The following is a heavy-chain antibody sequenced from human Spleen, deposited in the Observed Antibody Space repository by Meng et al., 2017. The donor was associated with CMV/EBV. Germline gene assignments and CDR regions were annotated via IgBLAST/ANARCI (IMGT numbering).Heavy chain of an antibody. J-gene: IGHJ6*02. CDR2: IYSAGST. CDR1: GGSIGSGAYF. CDR3: ASGFLRLGELSLFPGLGMDV. V-gene: IGHV4-30-4*01. Sequence: SQTLSLTCVVSGGSIGSGAYFWSWIRKPPGKGLEWIGYIYSAGSTYFNPYPKRRVTITMDRSRNELSLRLRSVTSADTALYYCASGFLRLGELSLFPGLGMDVWGQGTTVTVSS. D-gene: IGHD3-16*02.